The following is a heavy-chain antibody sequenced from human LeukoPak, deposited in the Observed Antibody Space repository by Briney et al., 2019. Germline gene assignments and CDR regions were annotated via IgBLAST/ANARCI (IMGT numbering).Heavy chain of an antibody. V-gene: IGHV1-24*01. CDR3: ATDLLAGGLKTFDP. Sequence: ASVKVSCKVTGNTLSEFSMHWVRQSPGKGLEWMGGFDPEVGETVYAQKFQGRVTMTEDTSTETAYMELSSLRSEDTAVYYCATDLLAGGLKTFDPWGQGTLVTVAS. CDR2: FDPEVGET. J-gene: IGHJ5*02. CDR1: GNTLSEFS.